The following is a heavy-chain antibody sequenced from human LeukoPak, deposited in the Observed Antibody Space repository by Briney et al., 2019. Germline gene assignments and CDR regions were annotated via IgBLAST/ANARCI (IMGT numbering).Heavy chain of an antibody. CDR1: GGSISSGGYY. CDR3: ARVLWFGEDEYGMDV. Sequence: PSETLSLTCTVSGGSISSGGYYWSWIRQHPGKGLEWIGYIYYSGSTYYNPSLKSRVTISVDTSKNQFSLKLSSVTAADTAVYYCARVLWFGEDEYGMDVWGKGITVTVSS. D-gene: IGHD3-10*01. V-gene: IGHV4-31*03. CDR2: IYYSGST. J-gene: IGHJ6*04.